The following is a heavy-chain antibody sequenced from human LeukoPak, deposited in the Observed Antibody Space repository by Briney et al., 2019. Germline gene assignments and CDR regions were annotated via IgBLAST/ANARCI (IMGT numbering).Heavy chain of an antibody. CDR2: IYSGGRT. CDR1: GFIVSSNY. V-gene: IGHV3-53*01. CDR3: ARDKWCAVAGLDY. J-gene: IGHJ4*02. Sequence: GGSLTLSCAASGFIVSSNYMSWVRQAPGEGLEWVSVIYSGGRTYYADSVKGRFTISRDNSKNTLYLQMNSLRAEDTAVYYCARDKWCAVAGLDYWGQGTLVTVPS. D-gene: IGHD6-19*01.